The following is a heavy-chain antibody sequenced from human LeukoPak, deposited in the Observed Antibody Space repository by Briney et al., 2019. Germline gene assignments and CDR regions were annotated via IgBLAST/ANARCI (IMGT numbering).Heavy chain of an antibody. CDR2: INAGNGNT. D-gene: IGHD1-26*01. CDR1: GYTFTSYA. Sequence: ASVKVSCKASGYTFTSYAMHWVRQAPGQRLEWMGWINAGNGNTKYSQKFQGRVTITRDTSASTAYMELSSLRSEDTAVYYCARLYSGSYRTFDYWGQGTLATVSS. CDR3: ARLYSGSYRTFDY. J-gene: IGHJ4*02. V-gene: IGHV1-3*01.